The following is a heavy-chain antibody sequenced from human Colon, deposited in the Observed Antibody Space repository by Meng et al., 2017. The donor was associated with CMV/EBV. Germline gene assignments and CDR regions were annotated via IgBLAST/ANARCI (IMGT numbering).Heavy chain of an antibody. J-gene: IGHJ4*02. CDR1: GFTVSSNY. CDR2: IYSGGST. V-gene: IGHV3-53*01. CDR3: ARDHRGRPHDY. D-gene: IGHD1-14*01. Sequence: GGSLRLSCAASGFTVSSNYMSWVRQAPGKGLEWVSVIYSGGSTYYADSVKGRFTISRDNAKNSLYLQMNSLRAEDTAVYYCARDHRGRPHDYWGQGTLVTVSS.